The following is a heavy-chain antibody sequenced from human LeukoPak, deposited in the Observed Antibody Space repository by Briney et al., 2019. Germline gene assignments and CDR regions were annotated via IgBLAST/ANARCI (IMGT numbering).Heavy chain of an antibody. D-gene: IGHD2-15*01. CDR1: GYTFTSYG. CDR2: ISAYNGNT. V-gene: IGHV1-18*01. Sequence: ASVKVSCKASGYTFTSYGISWVRQAPGQGLEWMGWISAYNGNTNYAQKLQGRVTMTTDTSTSPAYMELRSLRSDDTAVYYCARDDCSGGSCYLDYWGQGTLVTVSS. CDR3: ARDDCSGGSCYLDY. J-gene: IGHJ4*02.